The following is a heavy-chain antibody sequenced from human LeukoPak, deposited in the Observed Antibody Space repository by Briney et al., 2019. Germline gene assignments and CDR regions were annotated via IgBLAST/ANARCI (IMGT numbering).Heavy chain of an antibody. CDR1: GFTFSSFG. D-gene: IGHD5-12*01. J-gene: IGHJ4*02. CDR2: TWYDGSNK. Sequence: PGRSLRLSCAASGFTFSSFGMHWVRQAPAKGLEWVAVTWYDGSNKYYADSVKGRFTISRDNSKNTLYLQMNSLRAEDTAVYYCARDRGLYSGYDLSYFDYWGQGTLVTVSS. CDR3: ARDRGLYSGYDLSYFDY. V-gene: IGHV3-33*01.